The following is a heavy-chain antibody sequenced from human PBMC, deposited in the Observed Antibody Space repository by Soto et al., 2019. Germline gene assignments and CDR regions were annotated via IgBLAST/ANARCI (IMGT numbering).Heavy chain of an antibody. Sequence: QVQLQESGPGLVKPSQTLSLTCTVSGGSISSGDYYWSWMRQPPGKGLEWIGYIYYSGSTYYNPSLNSRVTISVDTSKNQFSLKLSSVTAADTAVYYCARVRELVTYGDSRLNWFDPWGQGTLVTVSS. J-gene: IGHJ5*02. CDR1: GGSISSGDYY. CDR2: IYYSGST. V-gene: IGHV4-30-4*01. D-gene: IGHD4-17*01. CDR3: ARVRELVTYGDSRLNWFDP.